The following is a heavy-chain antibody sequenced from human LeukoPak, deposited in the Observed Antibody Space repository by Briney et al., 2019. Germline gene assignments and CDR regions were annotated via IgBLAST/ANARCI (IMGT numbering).Heavy chain of an antibody. CDR1: GFTFSSYW. CDR3: ARDLGILWFGELSLDY. CDR2: IKKDGSEK. J-gene: IGHJ4*02. Sequence: TGGSLRLSCAASGFTFSSYWMGWVRQAPGKGREWVANIKKDGSEKYYVDSVKGRFTISRDNAKNSLYLQMNSLRAEDTAVYYCARDLGILWFGELSLDYWGQGTLVTVSS. V-gene: IGHV3-7*01. D-gene: IGHD3-10*01.